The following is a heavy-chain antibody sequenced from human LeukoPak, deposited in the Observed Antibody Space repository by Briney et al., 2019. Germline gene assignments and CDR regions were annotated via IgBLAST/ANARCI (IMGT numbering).Heavy chain of an antibody. V-gene: IGHV4-61*08. CDR1: GGFISSGGYY. CDR2: IYYSGST. J-gene: IGHJ3*02. CDR3: ARDRLELLAFDI. Sequence: SQTLSLTCSVSGGFISSGGYYWNWIRQPPGKTLEWIGYIYYSGSTNYNPSLKSRVTISVDTSKNQFSLRLSSVTAADTAVYYCARDRLELLAFDIWGQGTMVTVSS. D-gene: IGHD1-7*01.